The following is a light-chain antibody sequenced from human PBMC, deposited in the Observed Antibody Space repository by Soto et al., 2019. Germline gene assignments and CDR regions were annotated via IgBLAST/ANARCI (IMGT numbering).Light chain of an antibody. V-gene: IGKV3-15*01. CDR1: QSVSSN. J-gene: IGKJ1*01. CDR3: QQYNDWPRT. Sequence: EIVMTQSPATLSVSPGERATLSCRASQSVSSNLAWYQQRPGQAPRLLIYGASTRATVIPARFSGSGSGTEFTLTISSLQSEDYAVYYCQQYNDWPRTFGQGTKVGIK. CDR2: GAS.